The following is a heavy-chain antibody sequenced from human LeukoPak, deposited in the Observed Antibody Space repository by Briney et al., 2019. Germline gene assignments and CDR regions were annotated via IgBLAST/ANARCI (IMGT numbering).Heavy chain of an antibody. CDR1: GYTFTNYW. Sequence: GESLKISCKGFGYTFTNYWIGWVRQVPGKGLEWMGSIYPGDSDTTYSPSLQGQYTISADKSISTAYLQWSRLKASDTAMYFCARLLRGTAWLQLDFFYYFDVWGKGTAVTASS. CDR3: ARLLRGTAWLQLDFFYYFDV. V-gene: IGHV5-51*01. D-gene: IGHD5-24*01. CDR2: IYPGDSDT. J-gene: IGHJ6*03.